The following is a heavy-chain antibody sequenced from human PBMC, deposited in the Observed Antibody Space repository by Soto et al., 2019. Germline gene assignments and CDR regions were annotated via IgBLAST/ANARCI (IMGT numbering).Heavy chain of an antibody. J-gene: IGHJ6*03. V-gene: IGHV3-9*01. CDR2: ISWNSGSI. CDR1: GFTFDDYA. CDR3: AKGMVDYGDYYYYYYMDV. Sequence: EVQLVESGGGLVQPGRSLRLSCAASGFTFDDYAMHWVRQAPGKGLESVSGISWNSGSIGYADSVKGRFTISRDNAKNSLYLQMNSLRAEDTALYYCAKGMVDYGDYYYYYYMDVWGKGTTVTVSS. D-gene: IGHD4-17*01.